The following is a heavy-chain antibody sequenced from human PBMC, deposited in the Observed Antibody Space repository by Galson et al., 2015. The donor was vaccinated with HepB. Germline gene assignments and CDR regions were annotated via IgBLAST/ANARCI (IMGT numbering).Heavy chain of an antibody. Sequence: SVKVSCKASGYTFTRYAMHWVRQAPGQRLEWMGWINAGNGNTKYSQKFQGRVTITRDTSASTAYMELSSLRSEDTAMYYCARVAGRGANYYYYYGMDVWGQGTTVTVSS. J-gene: IGHJ6*02. D-gene: IGHD3-10*01. CDR2: INAGNGNT. CDR1: GYTFTRYA. CDR3: ARVAGRGANYYYYYGMDV. V-gene: IGHV1-3*01.